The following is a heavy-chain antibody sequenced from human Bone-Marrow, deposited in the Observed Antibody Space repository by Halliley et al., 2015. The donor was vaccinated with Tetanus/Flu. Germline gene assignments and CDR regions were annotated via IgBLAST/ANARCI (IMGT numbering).Heavy chain of an antibody. J-gene: IGHJ6*02. D-gene: IGHD3-3*01. CDR2: ISGSGEDT. Sequence: SGISGSGEDTYYASSVKGRFTISRDNSNNTLYLQMSSLRAEDTAVYYCAKDRDFWRLYTMDVWGQGTTVTVSS. V-gene: IGHV3-23*01. CDR3: AKDRDFWRLYTMDV.